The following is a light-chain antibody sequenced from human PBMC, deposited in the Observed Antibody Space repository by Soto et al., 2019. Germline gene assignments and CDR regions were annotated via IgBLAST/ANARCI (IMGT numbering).Light chain of an antibody. CDR3: QQSDSTPLT. J-gene: IGKJ4*01. CDR2: AAS. CDR1: QRISSY. V-gene: IGKV1-39*01. Sequence: DIQMTQPQSSPSASVGDRVTIACRASQRISSYLHWYQQKPGKAPKLLIYAASSLQSGVPPRFSGSGSGTDFTLTISSLQPEDFATYYCQQSDSTPLTFGGGTKVDIK.